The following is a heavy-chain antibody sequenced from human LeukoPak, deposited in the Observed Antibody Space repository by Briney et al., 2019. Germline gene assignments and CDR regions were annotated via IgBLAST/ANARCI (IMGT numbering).Heavy chain of an antibody. CDR2: IIPIFGTA. J-gene: IGHJ4*02. CDR1: GGTFSSYA. D-gene: IGHD3-22*01. Sequence: SVKVSCKASGGTFSSYAISWVRQAPGQGLEWMARIIPIFGTANYAQTFQGRVTITTDESTGTAYMELSSLRSEDTAVYYRARDRRCGGSSGYYHPFLQWGQGPLVTVSS. CDR3: ARDRRCGGSSGYYHPFLQ. V-gene: IGHV1-69*05.